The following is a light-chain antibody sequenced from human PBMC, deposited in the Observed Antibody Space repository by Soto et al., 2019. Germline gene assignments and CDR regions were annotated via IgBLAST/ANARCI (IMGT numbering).Light chain of an antibody. Sequence: QSVLTQPASVSGSPGQSITISCTGTSSDVSGYNYVSWYQHHPGKAPELMIFDVSNRPSGVSNRFSGSKSGNTASLTISGLQPEDEADYYCSSYTTSTTRKIVFGTGTKVIVL. V-gene: IGLV2-14*03. J-gene: IGLJ1*01. CDR3: SSYTTSTTRKIV. CDR1: SSDVSGYNY. CDR2: DVS.